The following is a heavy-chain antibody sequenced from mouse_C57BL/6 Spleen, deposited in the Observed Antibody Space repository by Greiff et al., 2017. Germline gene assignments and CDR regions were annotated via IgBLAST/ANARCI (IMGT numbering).Heavy chain of an antibody. CDR2: IYPGSGNT. V-gene: IGHV1-76*01. CDR3: ARRCSYWYFDV. J-gene: IGHJ1*03. CDR1: GYTFTDYY. Sequence: VQLQESGAELVRPGASVKLSCKASGYTFTDYYINWVKQRPGQGLEWIARIYPGSGNTYYNEKFKGKATLTAEKSSSTAYMQLSSLTSEDSAVYFCARRCSYWYFDVWGTGTTVTVSS.